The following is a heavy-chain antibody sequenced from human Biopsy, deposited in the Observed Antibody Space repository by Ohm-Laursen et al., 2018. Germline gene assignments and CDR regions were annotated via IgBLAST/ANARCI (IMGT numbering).Heavy chain of an antibody. V-gene: IGHV3-30*18. CDR3: AKDGGQWLGGAFDI. CDR1: GFGFYA. D-gene: IGHD6-19*01. J-gene: IGHJ3*02. CDR2: TSFDGSNK. Sequence: SLRLSCAASGFGFYAMHWVRQPPGKGLEWLAETSFDGSNKFYAESVRGRFTISRDRSRDTLYLQMNRLTNEDTALYYCAKDGGQWLGGAFDIWGHGTMAIVAS.